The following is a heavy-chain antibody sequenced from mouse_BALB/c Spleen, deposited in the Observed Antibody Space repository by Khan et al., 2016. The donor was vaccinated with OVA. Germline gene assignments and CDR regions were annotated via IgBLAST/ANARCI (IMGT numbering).Heavy chain of an antibody. CDR3: TESAYDGYYDY. CDR1: GYTFTDYA. Sequence: QVQLQQSGPELVRPGVSVKISCKGSGYTFTDYAMHWVKQSHAKSLEWIGLISTYSGNTNYKQKFKGKATMTVDKSSSTAYMELTRLTSEDSAIYYCTESAYDGYYDYWGQGTTLTVSS. J-gene: IGHJ2*01. CDR2: ISTYSGNT. D-gene: IGHD2-3*01. V-gene: IGHV1S137*01.